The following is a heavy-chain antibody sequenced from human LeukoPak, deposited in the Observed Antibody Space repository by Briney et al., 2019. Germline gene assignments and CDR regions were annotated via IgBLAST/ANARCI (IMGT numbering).Heavy chain of an antibody. CDR2: IYYSGST. D-gene: IGHD6-6*01. Sequence: SETLSLTCTVSGGSISSHYWSWIRQPPGKGLEWIGYIYYSGSTNYNPSLKSRVTISVDTSKNQFSLKLSSVTAADTAVYYCARDGYSSSSFGYMDVWGKGTTVTVSS. CDR3: ARDGYSSSSFGYMDV. J-gene: IGHJ6*03. V-gene: IGHV4-59*11. CDR1: GGSISSHY.